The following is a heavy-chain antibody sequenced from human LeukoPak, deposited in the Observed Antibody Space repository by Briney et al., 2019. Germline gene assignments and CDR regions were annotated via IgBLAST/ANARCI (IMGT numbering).Heavy chain of an antibody. Sequence: GGSLRLSCAASGFTFSSYSMNWVRQVPGKGLEWVAVIWYDGSNKYYADSVKGRFTISRDNSKNTLYLQMNSLRAEDTAVYYCARGGGLLFSVVTAGYYFDYWGQGTLVTVSS. J-gene: IGHJ4*02. CDR2: IWYDGSNK. D-gene: IGHD2-21*02. CDR1: GFTFSSYS. V-gene: IGHV3-33*08. CDR3: ARGGGLLFSVVTAGYYFDY.